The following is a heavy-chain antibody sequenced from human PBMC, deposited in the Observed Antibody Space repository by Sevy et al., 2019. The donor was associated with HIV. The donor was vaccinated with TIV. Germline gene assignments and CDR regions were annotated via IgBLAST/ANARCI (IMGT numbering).Heavy chain of an antibody. CDR3: AREPICYASSGYDSLYFDL. D-gene: IGHD3-22*01. J-gene: IGHJ2*01. CDR1: GFTFSSYA. CDR2: ISYDGSNK. Sequence: GGSLRLSCAASGFTFSSYAMHWVRQAPGKGLEWVAVISYDGSNKYYADSVKGRFTISRDNSKNTLYLQMNSLRAEDTAVYYCAREPICYASSGYDSLYFDLWGLGTLVTVSS. V-gene: IGHV3-30-3*01.